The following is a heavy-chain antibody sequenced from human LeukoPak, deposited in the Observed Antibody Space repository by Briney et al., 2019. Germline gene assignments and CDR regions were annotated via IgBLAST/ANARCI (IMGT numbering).Heavy chain of an antibody. D-gene: IGHD3-10*01. CDR1: GYTLTELS. V-gene: IGHV1-24*01. Sequence: ASVKVSCKVSGYTLTELSMHWVRQAPGKGLEWMGGFDPEDGETIYAQKFQGRVTMTEDTSTDTAYMELGSLRSEDTAVYYCATDKNYGSGSYYDAFDIWGQGTMVTVSS. CDR2: FDPEDGET. J-gene: IGHJ3*02. CDR3: ATDKNYGSGSYYDAFDI.